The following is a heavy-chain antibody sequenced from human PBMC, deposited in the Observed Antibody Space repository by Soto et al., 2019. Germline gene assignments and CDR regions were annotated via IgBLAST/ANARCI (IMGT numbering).Heavy chain of an antibody. Sequence: GGSLRLSCAASGFTFSSYAMHGFRQAPGKGLEWVAVISYDGSNKYYADSVKGRFTISRDNSKNTLYLQMNSLRAEDTAVYYCARDRGSSSWYGRSYYYYGMDVWGQGTTVTVSS. D-gene: IGHD6-13*01. J-gene: IGHJ6*02. CDR2: ISYDGSNK. V-gene: IGHV3-30-3*01. CDR3: ARDRGSSSWYGRSYYYYGMDV. CDR1: GFTFSSYA.